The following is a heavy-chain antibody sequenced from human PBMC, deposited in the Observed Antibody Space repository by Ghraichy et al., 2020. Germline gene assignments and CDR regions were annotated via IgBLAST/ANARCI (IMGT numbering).Heavy chain of an antibody. CDR1: GGSFSGYY. CDR2: INHSGST. J-gene: IGHJ5*02. V-gene: IGHV4-34*01. Sequence: SETLSLTCAVYGGSFSGYYWSWIRQPPGKGLEWIGEINHSGSTNYNPSLKSRVTISVDTSKNQFSLKLSSVTAADTAVYYCARVQGVPAGRGGFDPWGQGTLVTVSS. D-gene: IGHD2-2*01. CDR3: ARVQGVPAGRGGFDP.